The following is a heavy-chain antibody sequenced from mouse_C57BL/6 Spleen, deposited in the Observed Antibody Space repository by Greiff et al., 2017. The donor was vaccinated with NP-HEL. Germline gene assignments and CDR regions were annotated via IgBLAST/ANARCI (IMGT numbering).Heavy chain of an antibody. CDR1: GYTFTDYE. V-gene: IGHV1-15*01. Sequence: QVQLKQSGAELVRPGASVTLSCKASGYTFTDYEMHWVKQTPVHGLEWIGAIDPETGGTDYNQKFKGKAILTADKSSSTAYMELRSLTSEDSAVYYCTRRWLLRPYWYFDVWGTGTTVTVSS. CDR2: IDPETGGT. CDR3: TRRWLLRPYWYFDV. D-gene: IGHD2-3*01. J-gene: IGHJ1*03.